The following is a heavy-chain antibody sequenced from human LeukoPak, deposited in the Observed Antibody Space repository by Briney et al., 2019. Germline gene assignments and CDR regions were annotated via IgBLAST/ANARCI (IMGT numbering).Heavy chain of an antibody. V-gene: IGHV4-39*07. D-gene: IGHD1-26*01. J-gene: IGHJ4*02. CDR3: AREGDSGSYYGY. Sequence: SETLSLTCTVSGGSISSSGYYWGWIRQPPGKGLEWIGSIYYSGSTYYNPSLKSRVTISVDTSKNQFSLKLSSVTAADTAVYYCAREGDSGSYYGYWGQGTLVTVSS. CDR1: GGSISSSGYY. CDR2: IYYSGST.